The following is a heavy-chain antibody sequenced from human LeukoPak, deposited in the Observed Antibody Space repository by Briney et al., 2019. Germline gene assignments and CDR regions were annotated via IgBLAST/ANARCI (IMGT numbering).Heavy chain of an antibody. CDR2: ISYDGSNK. CDR1: GFTFSSYG. Sequence: PGGSLRLSCAASGFTFSSYGMHWVRQAPGKGLEWVAVISYDGSNKYYADSVKGRSTISRDNSKNTLYLQMNSLRAEDTAVYYCARDASSGWYYFLGWGQGTLVTVSS. CDR3: ARDASSGWYYFLG. D-gene: IGHD6-19*01. J-gene: IGHJ4*02. V-gene: IGHV3-30*03.